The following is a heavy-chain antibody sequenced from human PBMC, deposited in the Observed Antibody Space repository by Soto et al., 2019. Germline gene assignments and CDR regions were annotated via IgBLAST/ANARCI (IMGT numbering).Heavy chain of an antibody. V-gene: IGHV4-39*01. Sequence: SETLSLTYTVSGGSIISSSYYWGWIRQPPGKGLEWIGSIYYSGSIYYNPSLKSRVTISVDTSKNQFSLKLSSVTAADTAVYYCATQEVGGSYVYTFDPWGQGTLVTVSS. J-gene: IGHJ5*02. D-gene: IGHD1-26*01. CDR3: ATQEVGGSYVYTFDP. CDR2: IYYSGSI. CDR1: GGSIISSSYY.